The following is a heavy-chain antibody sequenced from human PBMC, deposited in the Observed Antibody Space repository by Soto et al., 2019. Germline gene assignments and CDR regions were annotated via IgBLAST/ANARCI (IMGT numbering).Heavy chain of an antibody. CDR3: ASSRYCSGGSCYSGGYYYYAMDV. D-gene: IGHD2-15*01. V-gene: IGHV3-21*01. Sequence: GSLRLSCAASGFTFSPYSVNWVRQAPGKGLEWVSSISSNSRYISYADSLKGRFTISRDIAKNSLYLQLNSLRAEDTAVYYCASSRYCSGGSCYSGGYYYYAMDVWGQGTTVTVSS. CDR1: GFTFSPYS. CDR2: ISSNSRYI. J-gene: IGHJ6*02.